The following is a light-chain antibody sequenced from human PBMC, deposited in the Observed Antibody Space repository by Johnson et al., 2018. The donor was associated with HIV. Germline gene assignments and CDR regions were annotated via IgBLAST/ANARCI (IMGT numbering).Light chain of an antibody. Sequence: QSALTQPPSVSAAPGQRVNISCSGNSSNIENYFVSWYQQLPGAAPKIIIYDNNKRPSGIPDRFSGSKSGTSATLGITGLQPGDEADYYCGTWDTSLRSGFFGTGTKVTVL. V-gene: IGLV1-51*01. CDR3: GTWDTSLRSGF. CDR1: SSNIENYF. J-gene: IGLJ1*01. CDR2: DNN.